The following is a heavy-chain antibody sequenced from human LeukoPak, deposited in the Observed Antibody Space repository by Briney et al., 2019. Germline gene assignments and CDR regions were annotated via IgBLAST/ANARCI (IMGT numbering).Heavy chain of an antibody. J-gene: IGHJ1*01. CDR2: IYHSGTT. V-gene: IGHV4-59*01. D-gene: IGHD2/OR15-2a*01. Sequence: SETLSLTCTVSGGSITSYYWTWIRQPPGKGREWIGYIYHSGTTNYNPSLKSRVTISVDTSKNQFSLKLSSVTAADTAVYYCAQKAPFSPGYSQHWGQGTLVTVSS. CDR1: GGSITSYY. CDR3: AQKAPFSPGYSQH.